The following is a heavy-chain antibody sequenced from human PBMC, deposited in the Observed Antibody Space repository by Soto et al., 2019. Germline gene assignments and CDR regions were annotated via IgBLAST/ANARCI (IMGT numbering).Heavy chain of an antibody. J-gene: IGHJ3*02. V-gene: IGHV1-58*02. Sequence: ASVKVSCKASGFTFTSSAMQWVRQARGQRLEWIGWIVVGSGNTNYAQKFQERVTITRDMSTSTAYMELSSLRSEDTAVYYCAADGDWNYAFDIWGQGTMVTVSS. CDR3: AADGDWNYAFDI. D-gene: IGHD1-7*01. CDR2: IVVGSGNT. CDR1: GFTFTSSA.